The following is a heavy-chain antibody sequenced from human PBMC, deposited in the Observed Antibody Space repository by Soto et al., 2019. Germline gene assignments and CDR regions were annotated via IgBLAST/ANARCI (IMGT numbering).Heavy chain of an antibody. Sequence: GGSLRLSCPSSGFTFTSYSMNWVRQAPGKGLEWVSSISSSSSYIYYADSVKGRFTISRDNAKNSLYLQMNSLRAEDTAVYYCAIVLADTAMVPDFDYWGPGTLGTVSS. J-gene: IGHJ4*02. CDR3: AIVLADTAMVPDFDY. D-gene: IGHD5-18*01. CDR1: GFTFTSYS. V-gene: IGHV3-21*01. CDR2: ISSSSSYI.